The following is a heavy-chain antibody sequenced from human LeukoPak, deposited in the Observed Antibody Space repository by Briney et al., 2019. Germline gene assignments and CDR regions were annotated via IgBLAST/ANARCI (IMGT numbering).Heavy chain of an antibody. V-gene: IGHV3-21*01. CDR2: ISSSSSYI. J-gene: IGHJ5*02. CDR1: GFTFSSYG. Sequence: GGSLRLSCAASGFTFSSYGMSWVRQAPGKGLEWVSSISSSSSYIYYADSVKGRFTISRHNAKNSLYLQMNSLRVEDTAVYYCARDSSGWSNWFGPWGQGTLVTVSS. CDR3: ARDSSGWSNWFGP. D-gene: IGHD6-19*01.